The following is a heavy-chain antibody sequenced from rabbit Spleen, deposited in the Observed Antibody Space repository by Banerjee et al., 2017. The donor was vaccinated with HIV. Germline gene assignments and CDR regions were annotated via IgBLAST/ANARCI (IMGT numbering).Heavy chain of an antibody. CDR2: IYAGSSGRT. V-gene: IGHV1S40*01. CDR3: ARDQDGYSTYGPFNL. CDR1: GFSFSDNYC. J-gene: IGHJ4*01. D-gene: IGHD6-1*01. Sequence: QSLEESGGGLVQPEGSLTLTCTASGFSFSDNYCMCWVRQAPGKGLEWIGCIYAGSSGRTYYASWAKGRFTISKTSSTTVTLQMTSLTAADTATYFCARDQDGYSTYGPFNLWGQGTLVTVS.